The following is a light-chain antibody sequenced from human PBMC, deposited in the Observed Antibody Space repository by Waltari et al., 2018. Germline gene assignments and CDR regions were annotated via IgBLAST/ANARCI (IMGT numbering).Light chain of an antibody. CDR2: DVS. CDR1: SSDVGGYNY. CDR3: SSYTSSSTLV. Sequence: QSALTQPASVSGSPGQSITISCTGTSSDVGGYNYVSWYQQHPGKAPKLMIYDVSKRPSGVSNRFSGSKSGNTASRTISGLQAEDEADYYCSSYTSSSTLVFGTGTKVTVL. J-gene: IGLJ1*01. V-gene: IGLV2-14*01.